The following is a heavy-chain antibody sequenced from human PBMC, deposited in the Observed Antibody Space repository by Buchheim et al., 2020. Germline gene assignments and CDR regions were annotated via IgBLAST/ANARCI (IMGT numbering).Heavy chain of an antibody. J-gene: IGHJ5*02. CDR2: IYTSGST. CDR1: GGSISSGSYY. Sequence: QVQLQESGPGLVKPSQTLSLTCTVSGGSISSGSYYWSWIRQPAGKGLEWIGRIYTSGSTNYNPSLKSRVTISVDTSKNQFYLKLSSVTAADTAVYYCARVAAGGTILNWFDPWGQGTL. V-gene: IGHV4-61*02. CDR3: ARVAAGGTILNWFDP. D-gene: IGHD6-13*01.